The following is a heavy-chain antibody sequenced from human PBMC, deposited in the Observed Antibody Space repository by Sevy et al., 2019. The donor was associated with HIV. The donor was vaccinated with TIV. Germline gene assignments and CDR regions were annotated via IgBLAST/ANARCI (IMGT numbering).Heavy chain of an antibody. CDR2: ISSSNSYI. CDR1: GFTFSSYS. J-gene: IGHJ4*02. V-gene: IGHV3-21*01. Sequence: GGSPRLSCAASGFTFSSYSMNWVRQAPGKGLEWVSSISSSNSYIYYADSVKGRFTISRDNAKNSLYLQMNSLRAEDTAVYYCARQYYYDSSGYYLGGFDYWGQGTLVTVSS. CDR3: ARQYYYDSSGYYLGGFDY. D-gene: IGHD3-22*01.